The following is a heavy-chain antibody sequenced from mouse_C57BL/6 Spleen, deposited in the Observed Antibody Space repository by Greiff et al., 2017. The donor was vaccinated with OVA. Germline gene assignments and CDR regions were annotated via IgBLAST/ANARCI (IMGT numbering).Heavy chain of an antibody. CDR3: ASPIYYDYDGYAMDY. J-gene: IGHJ4*01. CDR1: GYTFTDHT. Sequence: QVQLKESDAELVKPGASVKISCKVSGYTFTDHTIHWMKQRPEQGLEWIGYIYPRDGSTKYNEKFKGKATLTADKSSSTAYMQLNSLTSEDSAVYFCASPIYYDYDGYAMDYWGQGTSVTVSS. D-gene: IGHD2-4*01. V-gene: IGHV1-78*01. CDR2: IYPRDGST.